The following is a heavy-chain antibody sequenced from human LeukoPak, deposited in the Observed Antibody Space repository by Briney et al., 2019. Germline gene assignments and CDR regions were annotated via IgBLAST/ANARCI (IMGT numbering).Heavy chain of an antibody. Sequence: PGGSLRLSCKGSGFSLSSYSMHWVRQAPGKGLEWVSSISGTSKYIHYSDSVKGRFTISRDNSKNSFYLQMNSLRVEDTAPYYCAREPQQFLEWLFDASPDYYYYMDVWGKGTTVTVSS. V-gene: IGHV3-21*01. CDR1: GFSLSSYS. J-gene: IGHJ6*03. CDR2: ISGTSKYI. CDR3: AREPQQFLEWLFDASPDYYYYMDV. D-gene: IGHD3-3*01.